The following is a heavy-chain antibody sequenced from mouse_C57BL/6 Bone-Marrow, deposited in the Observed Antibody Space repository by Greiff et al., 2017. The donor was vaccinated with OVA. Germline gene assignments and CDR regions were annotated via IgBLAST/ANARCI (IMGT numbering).Heavy chain of an antibody. D-gene: IGHD1-1*01. CDR3: ARSILRYLWFAY. V-gene: IGHV1-80*01. CDR2: IYPGDGDT. J-gene: IGHJ3*01. CDR1: GYAFSSYW. Sequence: VQLQQSGAELVKPGASVKISCKASGYAFSSYWMNWVKQRPGKGLEWIGQIYPGDGDTNYNGKFKGKATLTADKSSSTAYMQLSSLTSEDSAVYFCARSILRYLWFAYWGQGTLVTVSA.